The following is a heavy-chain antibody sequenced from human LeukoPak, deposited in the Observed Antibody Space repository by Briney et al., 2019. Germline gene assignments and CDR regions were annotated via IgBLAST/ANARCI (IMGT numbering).Heavy chain of an antibody. CDR1: GFTFSSYA. V-gene: IGHV3-23*01. CDR2: ISGSGGST. D-gene: IGHD3-3*01. J-gene: IGHJ6*03. CDR3: AKGRVTIFGVVPLDYYYMDV. Sequence: GGSLRLSCAASGFTFSSYAMSWVRQAPGKGLEWVSAISGSGGSTYYADSVKGRFTISRDNSKNTLYLQVNSLRAEDTAVYYCAKGRVTIFGVVPLDYYYMDVWGKGTTVTVSS.